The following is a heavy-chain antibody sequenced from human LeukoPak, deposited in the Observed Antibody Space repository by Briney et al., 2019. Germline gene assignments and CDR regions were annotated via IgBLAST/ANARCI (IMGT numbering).Heavy chain of an antibody. D-gene: IGHD6-13*01. Sequence: GGSLRLSCAASGFTFDDYAMHWVRQAPGKGLEWVSGISWNSGSIGYADSVKGRFTISRDNAKNSLYLQMNSLRAEDTAVYYCARPSSLGAFDIWGQGTMVTVSS. CDR2: ISWNSGSI. J-gene: IGHJ3*02. CDR1: GFTFDDYA. CDR3: ARPSSLGAFDI. V-gene: IGHV3-9*01.